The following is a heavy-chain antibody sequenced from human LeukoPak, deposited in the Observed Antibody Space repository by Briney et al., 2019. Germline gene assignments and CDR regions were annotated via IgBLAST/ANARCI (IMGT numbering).Heavy chain of an antibody. V-gene: IGHV3-21*01. CDR1: GFTFSSYS. CDR3: ARGADYGDAFDI. Sequence: PGGSLRLSCAASGFTFSSYSMNWVRQAPGKGLEWVSSISSSSSYIYYADSVKGRFTISRDNAKNSLYLQMSSLRAEDTAVYYCARGADYGDAFDIWGQGTMVTVSS. J-gene: IGHJ3*02. CDR2: ISSSSSYI. D-gene: IGHD4-17*01.